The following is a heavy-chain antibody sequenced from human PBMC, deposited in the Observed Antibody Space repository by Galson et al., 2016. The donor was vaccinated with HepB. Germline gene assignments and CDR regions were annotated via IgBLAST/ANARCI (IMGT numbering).Heavy chain of an antibody. CDR2: ISSSSRSI. J-gene: IGHJ4*02. V-gene: IGHV3-21*01. CDR1: GFTFSDYN. CDR3: ARDYYYDRSGYYVFDY. Sequence: SLRLSCAASGFTFSDYNMNWVRQAPGKGLEWVASISSSSRSIYYADSLEGRFTISRDNAKNSLYLQMNSLRAEDTAVYYCARDYYYDRSGYYVFDYWGQGTLVTVSS. D-gene: IGHD3-22*01.